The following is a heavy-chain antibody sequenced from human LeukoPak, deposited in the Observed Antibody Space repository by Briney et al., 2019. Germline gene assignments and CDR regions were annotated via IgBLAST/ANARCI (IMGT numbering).Heavy chain of an antibody. CDR2: IWYDGSNK. J-gene: IGHJ4*02. CDR1: GFTFGNYG. V-gene: IGHV3-33*01. Sequence: GGSLRLSCTASGFTFGNYGMHWVRQAPGKGLEWVAVIWYDGSNKYYSDSVRGRFTISRDNSKNTVYLQMNSLRAEDTAVYFCATEYDYWGQGTLVTVSS. D-gene: IGHD2/OR15-2a*01. CDR3: ATEYDY.